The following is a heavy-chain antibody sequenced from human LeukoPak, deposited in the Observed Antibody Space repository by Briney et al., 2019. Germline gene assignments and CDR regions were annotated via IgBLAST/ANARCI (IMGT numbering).Heavy chain of an antibody. CDR1: GGTFSSYA. CDR3: ARGRPAAIRAVGPRFDY. J-gene: IGHJ4*02. D-gene: IGHD2-2*01. CDR2: IIPIFGTA. V-gene: IGHV1-69*13. Sequence: ASVKVSCKASGGTFSSYAISWVRQAPGQGLEWMGGIIPIFGTANYAQKFQGRVTITADESTSTAYMELSSLRSEDTAVYYCARGRPAAIRAVGPRFDYWGQGTLVTVSS.